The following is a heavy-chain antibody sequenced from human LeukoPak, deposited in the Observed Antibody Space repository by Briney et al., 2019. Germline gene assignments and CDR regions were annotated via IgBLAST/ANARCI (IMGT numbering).Heavy chain of an antibody. CDR3: ARHPALGSSWYRAVFDY. J-gene: IGHJ4*02. CDR1: GGSISSSSYY. CDR2: IYYSGST. D-gene: IGHD6-13*01. V-gene: IGHV4-39*01. Sequence: PSETLSLTCTVSGGSISSSSYYWGWIRQPPGKGLEWIGSIYYSGSTYYNPSLKSRVTISVDTSKNQFSLKLSSVTAADTAVYYCARHPALGSSWYRAVFDYWGQGTLVTVSS.